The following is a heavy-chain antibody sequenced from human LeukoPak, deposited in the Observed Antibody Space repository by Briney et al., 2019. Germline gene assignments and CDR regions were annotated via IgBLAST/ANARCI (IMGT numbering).Heavy chain of an antibody. D-gene: IGHD3-10*01. CDR3: ARELVYYYGSGSYRGAFDI. CDR2: ISAYNGNT. Sequence: ASVKVSCKASGYTFTSCGISWVRQAPGQGLEWMGWISAYNGNTNYAQKLQGRVTMTTDTSTSTAYMELRSLRSDDTAVYYCARELVYYYGSGSYRGAFDIWGQGTMVTVSS. V-gene: IGHV1-18*01. J-gene: IGHJ3*02. CDR1: GYTFTSCG.